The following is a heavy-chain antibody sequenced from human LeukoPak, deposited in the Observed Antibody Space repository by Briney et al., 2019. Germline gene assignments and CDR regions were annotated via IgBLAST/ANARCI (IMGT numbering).Heavy chain of an antibody. V-gene: IGHV3-23*01. CDR2: ITGGGSGT. Sequence: GGSQRLSCAAAGFTFNIYTITWLRQAPGKGLEWVSSITGGGSGTFYADSVKGRFTISRDNSRNTVYLQMYNLRVEDTAMYYCAKDLNGWNDVGGWFDPWGQGTLVTVSS. J-gene: IGHJ5*02. CDR3: AKDLNGWNDVGGWFDP. D-gene: IGHD1-1*01. CDR1: GFTFNIYT.